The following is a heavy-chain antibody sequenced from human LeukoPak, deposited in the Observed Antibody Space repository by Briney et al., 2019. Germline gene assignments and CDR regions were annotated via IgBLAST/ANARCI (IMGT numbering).Heavy chain of an antibody. Sequence: AWGSLRRSCAGSGFTCSSYAMSWVRQAPGKGLEWFSAISGSGGSTYYADSVKGRFTIPRDNSKNTLYLQMNSLRAEDTAVYYCAKGGVRGVTISIWGQGTLVTVSS. CDR1: GFTCSSYA. CDR3: AKGGVRGVTISI. D-gene: IGHD3-10*01. CDR2: ISGSGGST. J-gene: IGHJ4*02. V-gene: IGHV3-23*01.